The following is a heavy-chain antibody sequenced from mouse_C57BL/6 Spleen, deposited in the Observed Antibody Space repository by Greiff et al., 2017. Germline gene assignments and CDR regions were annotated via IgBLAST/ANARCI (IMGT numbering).Heavy chain of an antibody. V-gene: IGHV1-81*01. Sequence: QVQLQQPGAELVRPGASVKLSCKASGYTFTSYWISWVKQRPGQGLEWIGEIYPRSGSTYYNEKFKSKATLTADKSSSTAYMQLRSLTSEDSAVYCSVSGRRRLGSLYAMDYWGQGTSVTVSS. CDR3: VSGRRRLGSLYAMDY. D-gene: IGHD3-1*01. J-gene: IGHJ4*01. CDR2: IYPRSGST. CDR1: GYTFTSYW.